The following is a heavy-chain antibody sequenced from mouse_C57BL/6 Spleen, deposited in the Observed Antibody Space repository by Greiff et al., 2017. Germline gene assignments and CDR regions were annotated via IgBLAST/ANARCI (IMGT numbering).Heavy chain of an antibody. CDR1: GYTFTSYW. CDR3: ARRDFYLDFDY. D-gene: IGHD1-1*01. Sequence: QVQLQQPGAELVMPGASVKLSCKASGYTFTSYWMHWVKQRPGQGLEWIGEIDPSDSYTNYNQKFKGKSTLTVDKSSSTAYMQLSSLTSEDSAVYYCARRDFYLDFDYWGQATTLTVSS. CDR2: IDPSDSYT. V-gene: IGHV1-69*01. J-gene: IGHJ2*01.